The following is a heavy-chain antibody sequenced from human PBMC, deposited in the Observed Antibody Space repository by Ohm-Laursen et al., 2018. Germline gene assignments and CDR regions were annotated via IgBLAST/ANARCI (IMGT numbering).Heavy chain of an antibody. CDR2: INHSGST. J-gene: IGHJ3*02. V-gene: IGHV4-38-2*01. CDR1: GYSISSGYF. CDR3: ARGPRRYSSGWGAFDI. Sequence: GTLSLTCAVSGYSISSGYFWGWIRQPPGKGLEWIGEINHSGSTNYNPSLKSRVTISVDTSKNQFSLKLSSVTAADTAVYYCARGPRRYSSGWGAFDIWGQGTMVTVSS. D-gene: IGHD6-19*01.